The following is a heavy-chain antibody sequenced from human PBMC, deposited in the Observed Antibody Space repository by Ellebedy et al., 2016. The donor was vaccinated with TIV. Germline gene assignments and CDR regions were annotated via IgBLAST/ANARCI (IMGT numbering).Heavy chain of an antibody. J-gene: IGHJ3*02. CDR3: ARHGGSLGPVDAFDI. CDR2: IYPGDSVT. V-gene: IGHV5-51*01. CDR1: GYSFTSYW. Sequence: GESLKISXKGSGYSFTSYWIGWVRQMPGKGLEWMGIIYPGDSVTRYSPSFQGQVTISADESISTAYLQWSSLKASDTAMYYCARHGGSLGPVDAFDIWGQGTMVTVSS. D-gene: IGHD2-15*01.